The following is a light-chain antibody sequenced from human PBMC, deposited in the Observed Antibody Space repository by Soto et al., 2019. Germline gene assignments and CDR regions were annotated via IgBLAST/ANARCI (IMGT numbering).Light chain of an antibody. CDR1: QSISDT. CDR3: QQYNNWPPIT. CDR2: GAS. Sequence: ETVMTQSPATLSVSPGGRATLSCRASQSISDTLAWYQHKPGQAPRLLIYGASARATGFPARFSGSGSGTDFTLTISSLQSEDFAVYYCQQYNNWPPITFGQGTRLEIK. V-gene: IGKV3-15*01. J-gene: IGKJ5*01.